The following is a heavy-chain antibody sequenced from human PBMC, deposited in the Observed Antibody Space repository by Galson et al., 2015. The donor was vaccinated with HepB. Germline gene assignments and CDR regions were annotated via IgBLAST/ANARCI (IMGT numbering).Heavy chain of an antibody. CDR3: VKDGQQWLGDAFDI. J-gene: IGHJ3*02. CDR1: GFTFTNYG. CDR2: ISYDGSNK. Sequence: SLRLSCAASGFTFTNYGMHWVRQAPGKGLEWVAVISYDGSNKYYTDSVKGRFTISRDNSKNTLYLQMNSLRAEDTAVYYCVKDGQQWLGDAFDIWGQGTMVTVSS. D-gene: IGHD6-19*01. V-gene: IGHV3-30*18.